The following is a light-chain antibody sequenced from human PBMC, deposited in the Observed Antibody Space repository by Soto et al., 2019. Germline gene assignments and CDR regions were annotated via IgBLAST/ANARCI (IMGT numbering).Light chain of an antibody. Sequence: QSVLTQPPSASGTPGQRVTISCSGSSSNIGNNYVSWYQLLPGTAPKLLIYSHNQRPSGVPDRFSGSKSGTSASLAINGLRSGDEGDYYCAVWDDSLGGSYIFGSGTKVTVL. CDR3: AVWDDSLGGSYI. J-gene: IGLJ1*01. CDR2: SHN. CDR1: SSNIGNNY. V-gene: IGLV1-47*02.